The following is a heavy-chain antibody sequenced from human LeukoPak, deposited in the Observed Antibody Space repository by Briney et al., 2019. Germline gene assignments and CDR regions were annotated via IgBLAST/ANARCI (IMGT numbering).Heavy chain of an antibody. J-gene: IGHJ5*02. CDR2: INPSGGST. CDR3: ARDPTNGDYVVAWFDP. CDR1: GYTFTSYY. V-gene: IGHV1-46*01. Sequence: ASVKVSCQASGYTFTSYYMHWVRQPPGQGLEGMGIINPSGGSTSYAQKFQGRVTMTRDMSTSTVYMELSSLRSEDTAVYYCARDPTNGDYVVAWFDPWGQGTLVTVSS. D-gene: IGHD4-17*01.